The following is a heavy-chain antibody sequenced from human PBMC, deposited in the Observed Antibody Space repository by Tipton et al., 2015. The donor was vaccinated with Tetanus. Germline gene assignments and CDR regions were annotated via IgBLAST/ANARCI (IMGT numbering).Heavy chain of an antibody. V-gene: IGHV4-30-4*01. D-gene: IGHD3-10*01. CDR2: IYYSGST. Sequence: TLSLTCTVSGGSISSGDYYWSWIRQPPGKGLEWIGYIYYSGSTYYNPSLKSRVTISVDTSKNQFSLKLSSVTAADTAVYYCARDLGSGRGVYRWFDPWGQGTLVTVSS. J-gene: IGHJ5*02. CDR1: GGSISSGDYY. CDR3: ARDLGSGRGVYRWFDP.